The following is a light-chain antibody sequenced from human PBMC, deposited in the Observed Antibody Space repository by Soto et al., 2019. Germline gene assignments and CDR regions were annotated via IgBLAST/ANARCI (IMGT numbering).Light chain of an antibody. Sequence: QSALTQPPSASGSLGQSVTISCTGTSSDVGGYNYVSWYQQHPGKAPKLMISGVSERPSGVPARFSGSKSGNTASLTVSGLQAEDEADYYCSSYAGSDNWVFGGGTKLTVL. J-gene: IGLJ2*01. CDR2: GVS. CDR1: SSDVGGYNY. V-gene: IGLV2-8*01. CDR3: SSYAGSDNWV.